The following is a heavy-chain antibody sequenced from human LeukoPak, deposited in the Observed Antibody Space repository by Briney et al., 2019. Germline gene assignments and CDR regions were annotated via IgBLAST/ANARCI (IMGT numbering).Heavy chain of an antibody. J-gene: IGHJ5*02. V-gene: IGHV1-2*02. CDR1: GYTFTGYY. D-gene: IGHD6-13*01. CDR2: INPNSGGT. Sequence: ASVKVSCKASGYTFTGYYMHWVRQAPGQGLEWMGWINPNSGGTNYAQKFQGRVTMTRDTSISTAYMELSRLRSDDTAVYYCARDHPTTPGIAAADNWFDPWGQGTLVTVSS. CDR3: ARDHPTTPGIAAADNWFDP.